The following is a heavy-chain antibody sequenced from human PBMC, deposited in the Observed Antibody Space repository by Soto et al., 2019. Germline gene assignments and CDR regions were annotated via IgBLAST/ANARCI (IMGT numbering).Heavy chain of an antibody. CDR3: AKEPGSFTVTTSHY. J-gene: IGHJ4*02. D-gene: IGHD4-17*01. Sequence: GGSLRLSCAASGFTFSSYAMSWVRQAPGKGLEWVSAISGSGGSTYYADSVEGRFTISRDNSKNTLYLQMNSLRAEDTAVYYCAKEPGSFTVTTSHYWGQGTLVTVSS. CDR1: GFTFSSYA. CDR2: ISGSGGST. V-gene: IGHV3-23*01.